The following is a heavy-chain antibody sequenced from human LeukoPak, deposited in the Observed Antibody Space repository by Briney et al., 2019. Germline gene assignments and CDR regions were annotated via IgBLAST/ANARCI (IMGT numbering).Heavy chain of an antibody. CDR3: ARDFSSDNTYYYYGMDV. J-gene: IGHJ6*02. Sequence: QSGGSLRLSCAASGFTVSSNYMSWVRQAPGKGLEWVSVIYSGGSTYYADSVKGRFTISRHNSKNTLYLQMNSLRAEDTAVYYCARDFSSDNTYYYYGMDVWGQGTTVTVSS. CDR1: GFTVSSNY. CDR2: IYSGGST. D-gene: IGHD6-19*01. V-gene: IGHV3-53*04.